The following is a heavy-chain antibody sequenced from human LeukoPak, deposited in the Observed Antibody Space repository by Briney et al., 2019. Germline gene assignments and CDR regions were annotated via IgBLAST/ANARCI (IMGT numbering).Heavy chain of an antibody. CDR1: GDSISSSSYY. V-gene: IGHV4-39*01. J-gene: IGHJ3*02. D-gene: IGHD6-19*01. CDR2: IYYSGST. CDR3: ARLRALAGYSSGYDAFDI. Sequence: SETLSLTCTVSGDSISSSSYYWGWIRRPPGKGLEWIGSIYYSGSTYYNPSLKSRVTISVDTSKNQFSLKLSSVTAADTAVYYCARLRALAGYSSGYDAFDIWGQGTMVTVSS.